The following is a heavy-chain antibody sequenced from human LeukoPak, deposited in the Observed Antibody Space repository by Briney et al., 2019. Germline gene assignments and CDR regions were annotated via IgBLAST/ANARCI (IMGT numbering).Heavy chain of an antibody. Sequence: SETLSLTCTVSGYSISSGYYWGWVRQPPGKGLEWIGSFYHGGSTYYNSSLKSRVTISVDTSENQFSLKVSSVTAADTAVYYCARAYGDYGYWGQGTLVTVSS. CDR1: GYSISSGYY. V-gene: IGHV4-38-2*02. D-gene: IGHD4-17*01. CDR3: ARAYGDYGY. CDR2: FYHGGST. J-gene: IGHJ4*02.